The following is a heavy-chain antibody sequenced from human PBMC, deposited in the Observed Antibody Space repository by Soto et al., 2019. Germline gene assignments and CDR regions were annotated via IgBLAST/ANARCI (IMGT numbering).Heavy chain of an antibody. CDR1: GGSISSSTYY. J-gene: IGHJ4*02. V-gene: IGHV4-39*01. D-gene: IGHD3-22*01. CDR2: IYYSGST. CDR3: MLGSGWKDFDY. Sequence: SETLSLTCPVSGGSISSSTYYWGWIRQPPGKGLEWIGSIYYSGSTYYNPSLKSRVTISVDTSKNQFSLKLSSVTAADTAVYYCMLGSGWKDFDYWGQGTLVTISS.